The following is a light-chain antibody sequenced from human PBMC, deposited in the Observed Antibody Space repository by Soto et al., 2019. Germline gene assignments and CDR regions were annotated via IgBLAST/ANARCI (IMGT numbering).Light chain of an antibody. CDR3: QQYNNWRIT. CDR2: GAS. Sequence: EIVMTQSPATLSVSPGERATLSCRASQSVSSNLAWYQQKPGQAPRLLIYGASTRATGIPARFSGSGSVTEFTLTISSLQSEDFAVYYCQQYNNWRITFGQGTRLEIK. CDR1: QSVSSN. V-gene: IGKV3-15*01. J-gene: IGKJ5*01.